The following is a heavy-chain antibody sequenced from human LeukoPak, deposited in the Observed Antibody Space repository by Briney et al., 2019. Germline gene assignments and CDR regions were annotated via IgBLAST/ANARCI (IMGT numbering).Heavy chain of an antibody. CDR1: QFGFSVYW. J-gene: IGHJ4*02. Sequence: GGSLRLSCAASQFGFSVYWMSWVRQAPGKGLEWVANINEAGTEEFYVDSVEGRFTISRDNRKKLLYLQMNSLRVDDTAIYYCARASAPGTVGYWGQGTLVTVSS. V-gene: IGHV3-7*01. CDR3: ARASAPGTVGY. CDR2: INEAGTEE.